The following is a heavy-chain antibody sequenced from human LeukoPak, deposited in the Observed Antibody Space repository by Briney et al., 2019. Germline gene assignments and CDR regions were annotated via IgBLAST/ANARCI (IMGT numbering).Heavy chain of an antibody. D-gene: IGHD3-10*01. CDR2: VHSSGST. CDR3: ARDSAPVRGSWYFDL. Sequence: SETLSLTCTVSGDSFRNHYWTWIRQPPGKTLEWIGYVHSSGSTKYNPSLRSRVTISLDTSNNHFSLKLSSVTAADTAVYYCARDSAPVRGSWYFDLWGRGTLVTVSS. CDR1: GDSFRNHY. V-gene: IGHV4-59*11. J-gene: IGHJ2*01.